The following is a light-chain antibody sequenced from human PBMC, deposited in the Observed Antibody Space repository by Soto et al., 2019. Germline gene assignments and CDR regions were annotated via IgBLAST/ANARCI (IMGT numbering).Light chain of an antibody. CDR2: DAS. CDR1: QSISSW. V-gene: IGKV1-5*01. CDR3: QQYNSYPLT. Sequence: DIQMTQSPSTLSESVGDRVTITCRASQSISSWLAWYQQKSGKAPKLLIYDASSLESGVPSRFSGSESGTEFTLTISSLQPDDFATYYCQQYNSYPLTFGGGTKMEIK. J-gene: IGKJ4*01.